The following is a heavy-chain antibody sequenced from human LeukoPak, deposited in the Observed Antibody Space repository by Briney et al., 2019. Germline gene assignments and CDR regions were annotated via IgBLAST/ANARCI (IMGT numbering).Heavy chain of an antibody. D-gene: IGHD7-27*01. Sequence: GGSLRLSCAASGFTFSSYAMSWVRQAPGRGLEWVSTISGSGGSTYYADSVKGRFTISRDNSKNTLYLQMNSLRAEDTAVYYCAKGSGLTGTFFDYWGQGALVTVSS. CDR2: ISGSGGST. V-gene: IGHV3-23*01. J-gene: IGHJ4*02. CDR3: AKGSGLTGTFFDY. CDR1: GFTFSSYA.